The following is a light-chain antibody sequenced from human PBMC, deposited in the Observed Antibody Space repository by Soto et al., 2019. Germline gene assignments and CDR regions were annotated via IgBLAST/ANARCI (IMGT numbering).Light chain of an antibody. CDR1: SSDVGGYNY. V-gene: IGLV2-8*01. CDR2: EVT. J-gene: IGLJ3*02. CDR3: SSYSASNNFYFV. Sequence: QSALTQPPSASGSPGQSVTISCTGTSSDVGGYNYVSWYQQYPGRAPKLMIYEVTKRPSGVADRFSGSKSGDTASLTVSGLQAEDEADYDCSSYSASNNFYFVFGGGTKVTVL.